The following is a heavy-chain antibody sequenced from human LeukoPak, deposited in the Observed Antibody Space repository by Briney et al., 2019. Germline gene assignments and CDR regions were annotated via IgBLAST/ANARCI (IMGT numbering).Heavy chain of an antibody. Sequence: PGGSLRLSCAASGFTFSSYGMHWVRQAPGKGLEWVAVIWYDGSNEYYADSVKGRFTISRDNSKNTLYLQMNSLRAEDTAVYYCARDVSRSGSYWGVLDYWGQGTLVTVSS. CDR1: GFTFSSYG. V-gene: IGHV3-33*01. J-gene: IGHJ4*02. CDR3: ARDVSRSGSYWGVLDY. D-gene: IGHD1-26*01. CDR2: IWYDGSNE.